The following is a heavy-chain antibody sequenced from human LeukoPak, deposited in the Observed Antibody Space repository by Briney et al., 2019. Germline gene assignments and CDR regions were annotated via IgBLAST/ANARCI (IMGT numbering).Heavy chain of an antibody. CDR1: GFTFSDYY. CDR3: ARDGSGRDSDWFDP. V-gene: IGHV3-11*01. CDR2: ISSSGSTI. D-gene: IGHD3-10*01. Sequence: GGSLRLSCAASGFTFSDYYMSWIRQAPGKGLEWVSYISSSGSTIYYADSVKGRFTISRDNAKNSLYLQMDSLSAEDTAVYYCARDGSGRDSDWFDPWGQGTLVTVSS. J-gene: IGHJ5*02.